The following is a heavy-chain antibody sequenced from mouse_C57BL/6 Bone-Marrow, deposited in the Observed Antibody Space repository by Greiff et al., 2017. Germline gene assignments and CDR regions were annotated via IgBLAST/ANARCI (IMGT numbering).Heavy chain of an antibody. Sequence: VQLLQSGPGLVQPSQSLSITCTVSGFSLTSYGVHWVRQSPGKGLEWLGVIWSGGSTDYNAAFISRLSISKDNSKSQVFFKMNSLQADDTTIYYYARNGDSGRGFAYWGRGTLVTVSA. CDR2: IWSGGST. CDR3: ARNGDSGRGFAY. CDR1: GFSLTSYG. V-gene: IGHV2-2*01. J-gene: IGHJ3*01. D-gene: IGHD4-1*01.